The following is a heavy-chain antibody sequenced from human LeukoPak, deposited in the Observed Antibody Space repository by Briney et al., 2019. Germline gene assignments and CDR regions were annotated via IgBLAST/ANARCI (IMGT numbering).Heavy chain of an antibody. D-gene: IGHD4-17*01. CDR1: GGSISSSSYF. CDR2: IYTSGST. V-gene: IGHV4-61*02. J-gene: IGHJ4*02. CDR3: ARARYGDYVEFDY. Sequence: SETLSLTCTVSGGSISSSSYFWSWIRQPAGKGLERIGRIYTSGSTNYNPSLKSRVTMSVDTSKNQFSLKLSSVTAADTAVYYCARARYGDYVEFDYWGQGTLVTVSS.